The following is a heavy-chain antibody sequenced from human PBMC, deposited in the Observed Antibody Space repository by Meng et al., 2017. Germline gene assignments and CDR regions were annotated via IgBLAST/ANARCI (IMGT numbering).Heavy chain of an antibody. J-gene: IGHJ4*02. CDR1: GYTFTIYA. D-gene: IGHD2-15*01. V-gene: IGHV7-4-1*02. CDR2: INTHPGNP. Sequence: GDEWTNPGASWKVSCKACGYTFTIYAMNWVRQAPGQGLEWMGWINTHPGNPTYAQGFTGRFVFSLDTSVSTAYLQISSLKAEDTAVYYCARFGYCSGGSCPDYWGQGTLVTVSS. CDR3: ARFGYCSGGSCPDY.